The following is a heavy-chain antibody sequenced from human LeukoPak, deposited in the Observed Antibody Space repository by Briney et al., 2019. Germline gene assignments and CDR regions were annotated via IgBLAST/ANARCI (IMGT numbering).Heavy chain of an antibody. D-gene: IGHD4-23*01. V-gene: IGHV4-34*01. CDR3: ARDRDGGTDY. Sequence: SETLSLTCAVYGGSFSGYYWSWIRQPPGKGLEWIGEINHSGSTNYNPSLKSRVTISVDTSKNQFSLKLSSVTAADTAVYYCARDRDGGTDYWGQGTLVTVSS. J-gene: IGHJ4*02. CDR2: INHSGST. CDR1: GGSFSGYY.